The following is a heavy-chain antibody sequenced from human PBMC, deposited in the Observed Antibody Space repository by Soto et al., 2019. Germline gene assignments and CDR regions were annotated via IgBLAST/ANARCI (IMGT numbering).Heavy chain of an antibody. V-gene: IGHV4-39*01. Sequence: SETLSLTCTVSGGSISSSSYYWGWIRQPPGKGLVWFGSIFYSGSTSSNPSLKSRVTISVDTSKNQFSLKLSSVTAADTAVYYCASLGRYNIYGDYVDYWGQGTLVTVSS. J-gene: IGHJ4*02. D-gene: IGHD4-17*01. CDR2: IFYSGST. CDR3: ASLGRYNIYGDYVDY. CDR1: GGSISSSSYY.